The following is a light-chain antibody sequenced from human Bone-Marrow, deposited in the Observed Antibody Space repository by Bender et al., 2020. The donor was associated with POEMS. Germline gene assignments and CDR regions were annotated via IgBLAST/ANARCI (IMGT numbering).Light chain of an antibody. CDR3: VAWDASLNGWV. CDR2: TNN. J-gene: IGLJ3*02. CDR1: GSNIGGYP. Sequence: QSVLTRPPSASGTPGQRVTISCSGSGSNIGGYPVNWYQQLPGTAPRLLIYTNNERPSGVPDRFSGSKSGTSASLAITGLQSDDEAIYFCVAWDASLNGWVFGGGTKLTVL. V-gene: IGLV1-44*01.